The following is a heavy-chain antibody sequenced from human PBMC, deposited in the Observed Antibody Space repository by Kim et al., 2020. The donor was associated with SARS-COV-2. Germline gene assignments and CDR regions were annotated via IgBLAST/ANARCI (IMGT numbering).Heavy chain of an antibody. CDR3: ARGYCSSTSCQRGDY. Sequence: SETLSLTCAVYGGSFSGYYWSWIRQPPGKGLEWIGEINHSGSTNYNPSLKSRVTISVDTSKNQFSLKLSSVTAADTAVYYCARGYCSSTSCQRGDYWGQG. J-gene: IGHJ4*02. CDR2: INHSGST. V-gene: IGHV4-34*01. CDR1: GGSFSGYY. D-gene: IGHD2-2*01.